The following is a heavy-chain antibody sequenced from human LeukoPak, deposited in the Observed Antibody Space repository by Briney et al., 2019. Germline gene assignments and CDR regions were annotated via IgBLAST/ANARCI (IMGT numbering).Heavy chain of an antibody. CDR2: ISAYNGNT. Sequence: ASVKVSCKASGYTFTSYGISWVRQAPGQGLEWMGWISAYNGNTNYAQKLQGRVTMTTDTSTSTAYMELRSLRSDDTAVYYCARGTDPGIAAAGTLGPPFYYFDYWGQGTLVTVSS. V-gene: IGHV1-18*01. CDR3: ARGTDPGIAAAGTLGPPFYYFDY. CDR1: GYTFTSYG. D-gene: IGHD6-13*01. J-gene: IGHJ4*02.